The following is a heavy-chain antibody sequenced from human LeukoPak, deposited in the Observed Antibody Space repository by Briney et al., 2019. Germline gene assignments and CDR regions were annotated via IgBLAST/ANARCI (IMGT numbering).Heavy chain of an antibody. CDR1: GGSISSYY. V-gene: IGHV4-59*01. CDR3: ARDYGSGSFPDAFDI. J-gene: IGHJ3*02. CDR2: IYYSGSN. D-gene: IGHD3-10*01. Sequence: KPSETLSLTCTVSGGSISSYYWSWIRQPPGKGLEWIGYIYYSGSNNYNPSLKSRVTISVNTSKNQFSLKLSSVTAADTAVYYCARDYGSGSFPDAFDIWGQGTMVTVSS.